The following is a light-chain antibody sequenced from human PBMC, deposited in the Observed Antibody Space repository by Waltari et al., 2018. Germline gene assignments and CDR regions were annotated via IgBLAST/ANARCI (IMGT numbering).Light chain of an antibody. CDR2: EVT. CDR1: SSDIRGYNY. J-gene: IGLJ2*01. CDR3: SSYAGSNNFGVV. Sequence: QSALTQPPSASGSPGQSVTISCTGTSSDIRGYNYVSWYQQHPGQAPKLMIYEVTKRPSGVPDRFSGSKSGNTASLTVSGLQAEDEADYYCSSYAGSNNFGVVFGGGTKLTVL. V-gene: IGLV2-8*01.